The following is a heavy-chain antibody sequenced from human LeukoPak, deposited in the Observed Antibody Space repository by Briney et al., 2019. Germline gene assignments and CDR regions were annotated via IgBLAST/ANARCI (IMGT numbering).Heavy chain of an antibody. CDR3: AKDHYGVPRIAFDI. V-gene: IGHV3-53*05. Sequence: PGGSLRLSCAASGFTVSNNYMSWVRQAPGKGLGWVSIIYDGGSTYYADSVKGRFTISRDNSKNTLYLQMNSLRAEDTAVYYCAKDHYGVPRIAFDIWGQGTMVTVSS. CDR2: IYDGGST. J-gene: IGHJ3*02. D-gene: IGHD4-17*01. CDR1: GFTVSNNY.